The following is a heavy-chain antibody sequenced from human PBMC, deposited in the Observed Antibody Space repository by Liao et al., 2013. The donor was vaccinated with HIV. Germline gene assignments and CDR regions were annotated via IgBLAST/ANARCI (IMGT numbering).Heavy chain of an antibody. CDR3: ARTNRFFDSLDL. CDR1: GDSIINYY. V-gene: IGHV4-4*07. D-gene: IGHD3-3*01. J-gene: IGHJ3*01. CDR2: VYTSGDT. Sequence: QVQLQESGPGLVKVSETLSLTCTVTVSGDSIINYYWSWIRQSAGKGLEWIGRVYTSGDTNYNPSLKRRVTMSMDTSRNQFSMNLKSVTAADTGLYFCARTNRFFDSLDLWGQGTVVTVSS.